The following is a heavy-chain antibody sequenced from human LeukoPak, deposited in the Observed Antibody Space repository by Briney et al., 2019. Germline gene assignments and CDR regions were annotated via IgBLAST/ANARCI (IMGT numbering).Heavy chain of an antibody. Sequence: PGGSLRLSCAASGFTFSTYAMSWVRQAPGKGLEWVSAISGSGGSTYYADSVKGRFTISRDNAQYSLRLLVDSLRVEDTAVYFCARGGLGSWTFDSWGQGALVTVSS. V-gene: IGHV3-23*01. CDR3: ARGGLGSWTFDS. J-gene: IGHJ4*02. CDR1: GFTFSTYA. CDR2: ISGSGGST. D-gene: IGHD1-26*01.